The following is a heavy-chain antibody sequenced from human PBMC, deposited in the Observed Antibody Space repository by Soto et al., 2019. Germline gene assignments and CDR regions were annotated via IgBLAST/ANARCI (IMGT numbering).Heavy chain of an antibody. CDR2: IYYSGST. V-gene: IGHV4-39*01. D-gene: IGHD3-3*01. CDR1: GGSISSSSYY. CDR3: AADVLRFLEWLFPRFDP. J-gene: IGHJ5*02. Sequence: KPSETLSLTCTVSGGSISSSSYYWGWIRQPPGKGLEWIGSIYYSGSTHYNPSLKSRVTISVDTSKNQFSLKLSSVTAADTAVYYCAADVLRFLEWLFPRFDPWGQGTLVTVSS.